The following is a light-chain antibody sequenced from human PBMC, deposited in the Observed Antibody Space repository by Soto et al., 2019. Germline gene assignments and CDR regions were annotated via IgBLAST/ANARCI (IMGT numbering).Light chain of an antibody. Sequence: DIQMTQSPSTLSASVGDRVTITCRASQSISSWLAWYQQKPGKAPKLLIYDASSLESGVPSRFSGSRSGTEFTLTISSLQPDDFATDYCQQYNSFPYTFGQGTKLEIK. J-gene: IGKJ2*01. V-gene: IGKV1-5*01. CDR2: DAS. CDR3: QQYNSFPYT. CDR1: QSISSW.